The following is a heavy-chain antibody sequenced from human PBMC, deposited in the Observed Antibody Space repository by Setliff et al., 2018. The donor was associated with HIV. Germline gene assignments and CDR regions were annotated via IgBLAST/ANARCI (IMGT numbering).Heavy chain of an antibody. CDR2: MFHSGNT. J-gene: IGHJ3*02. CDR1: GYSXSNGYY. V-gene: IGHV4-38-2*01. CDR3: WRERSNLGGFSSNPDASDI. D-gene: IGHD3-16*02. Sequence: SXTLSXXXAVSGYSXSNGYYWGWLRQSPGKGLEWIGSMFHSGNTYYNPSLEXXVSXXVDTSTNQVSLQLSSVTAAATAVYHCWRERSNLGGFSSNPDASDIWGXGTMVTVSS.